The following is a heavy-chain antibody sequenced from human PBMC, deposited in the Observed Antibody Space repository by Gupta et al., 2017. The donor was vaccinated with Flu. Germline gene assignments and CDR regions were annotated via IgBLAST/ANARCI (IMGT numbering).Heavy chain of an antibody. CDR2: STD. V-gene: IGHV3-23*01. CDR1: GFSFSTYA. D-gene: IGHD6-6*01. CDR3: AKDGSTSSGYMDV. Sequence: SGFSFSTYAVSWVRQAPGKGLEWVSISTDKYADSVKGRFTISTYNSKNTLYLQMNRLRAEDTAVYYCAKDGSTSSGYMDVWCKGPTVTVSS. J-gene: IGHJ6*03.